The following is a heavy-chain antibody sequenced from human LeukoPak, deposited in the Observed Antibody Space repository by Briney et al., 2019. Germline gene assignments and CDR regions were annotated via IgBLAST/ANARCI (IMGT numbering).Heavy chain of an antibody. V-gene: IGHV3-48*03. CDR1: GFTFSSYE. J-gene: IGHJ4*02. D-gene: IGHD6-19*01. CDR2: ISSSGTTI. CDR3: ARAVAGTGGGFFDY. Sequence: PGGSLRLSCAASGFTFSSYEMNWVRQAPGKGLEWVSYISSSGTTIYYADPVKGRFTISRDNAKNSPYLQMNSLRAEDTAVYYCARAVAGTGGGFFDYWGQGTLVTVSS.